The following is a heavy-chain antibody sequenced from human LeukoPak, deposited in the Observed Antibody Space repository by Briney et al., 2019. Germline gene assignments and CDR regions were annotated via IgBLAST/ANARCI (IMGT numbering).Heavy chain of an antibody. Sequence: GGSLRLSCAASGFTFSSYSMNWVRQAPGKGLEWVSSISSSSSYIYYADSVKGRFTISRDNATNSLYLQMNSLRAEDTAVYYCARDKGNDYGDYVGFSAFDIWGQGTMVTVSS. CDR3: ARDKGNDYGDYVGFSAFDI. V-gene: IGHV3-21*01. CDR2: ISSSSSYI. J-gene: IGHJ3*02. D-gene: IGHD4-17*01. CDR1: GFTFSSYS.